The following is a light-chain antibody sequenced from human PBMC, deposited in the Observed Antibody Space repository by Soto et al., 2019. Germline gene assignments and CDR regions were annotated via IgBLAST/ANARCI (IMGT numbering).Light chain of an antibody. CDR3: SSYTTSNTRQIV. CDR2: DVS. Sequence: QSVLTQPASVSGSPGQSITISCTGTSSDVGGYNYVSWYQQHPGKAPKFMIYDVSNRPSGVSNRFSGSKSGNTASLTISGLQAEDAADDYCSSYTTSNTRQIVFGTGTKLTVL. V-gene: IGLV2-14*01. CDR1: SSDVGGYNY. J-gene: IGLJ1*01.